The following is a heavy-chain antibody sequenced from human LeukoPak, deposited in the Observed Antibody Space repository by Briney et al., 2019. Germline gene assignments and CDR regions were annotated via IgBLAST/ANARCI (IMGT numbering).Heavy chain of an antibody. J-gene: IGHJ4*02. CDR2: ISRRSDYI. V-gene: IGHV3-21*06. CDR1: GFTFSTYD. Sequence: KPGGSLRLSCAASGFTFSTYDMNWVRQAPGKGLEWLSAISRRSDYIYYADSVKGRFTVYRDNAENSLYLQMSSLRAEDTAVYYCAREIYGSGTHPFDYWGQGTLVTVSS. D-gene: IGHD3-10*01. CDR3: AREIYGSGTHPFDY.